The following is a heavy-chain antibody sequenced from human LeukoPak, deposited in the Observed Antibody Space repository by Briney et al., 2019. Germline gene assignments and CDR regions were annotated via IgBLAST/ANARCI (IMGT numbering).Heavy chain of an antibody. V-gene: IGHV3-9*01. Sequence: GGSLRLSCAASGFTFDDYAMHWVRQAPGKGLEWVSGISWNSGTIGYADSVKGRFTISRDNAKNSLYLQMNSLRAEDTALYYCAKGNNYGQSNPHDYWGLGTLITVSS. CDR1: GFTFDDYA. J-gene: IGHJ4*02. CDR3: AKGNNYGQSNPHDY. CDR2: ISWNSGTI. D-gene: IGHD4-17*01.